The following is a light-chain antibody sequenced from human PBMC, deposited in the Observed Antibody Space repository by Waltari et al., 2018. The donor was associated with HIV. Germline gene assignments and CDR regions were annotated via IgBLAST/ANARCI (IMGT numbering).Light chain of an antibody. CDR3: CSYADSPPYV. CDR2: EVS. Sequence: QSALTQPASVSGSPGQSITISCTGPSSDVGSYNLVSWYQQHPGKAPKLMVYEVSKRPAGVSNRFSGYKSGNTASLTISGLQAEDEADYYCCSYADSPPYVFGTGTKVTVL. V-gene: IGLV2-23*02. J-gene: IGLJ1*01. CDR1: SSDVGSYNL.